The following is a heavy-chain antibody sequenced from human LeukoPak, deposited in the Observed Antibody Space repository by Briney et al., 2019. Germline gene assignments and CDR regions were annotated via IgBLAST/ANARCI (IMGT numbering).Heavy chain of an antibody. D-gene: IGHD3-10*01. CDR2: ISGSGGST. CDR1: GFTFSSYA. CDR3: AKIRGPLWFGESSDY. Sequence: GGSVRLSCGASGFTFSSYAMSWVPQAPGKGLEWVSAISGSGGSTYYADSVKGRFTISRDNSKNTLYLQMNSLRAEDTAVYYCAKIRGPLWFGESSDYWGQGTLVTVSS. J-gene: IGHJ4*02. V-gene: IGHV3-23*01.